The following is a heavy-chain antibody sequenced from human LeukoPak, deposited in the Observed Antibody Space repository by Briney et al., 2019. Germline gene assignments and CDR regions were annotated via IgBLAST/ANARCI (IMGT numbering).Heavy chain of an antibody. CDR2: MNPNSGNT. Sequence: ASVKVSCKASGYTFTSYDINWVRQATGQGLEWMGWMNPNSGNTGYAQKFQGRVTMTRNTSISTAYMELSSLRSEDTAVYYCARAISGYAPYYFDYWGQGTLVTVSS. D-gene: IGHD5-12*01. J-gene: IGHJ4*02. V-gene: IGHV1-8*01. CDR3: ARAISGYAPYYFDY. CDR1: GYTFTSYD.